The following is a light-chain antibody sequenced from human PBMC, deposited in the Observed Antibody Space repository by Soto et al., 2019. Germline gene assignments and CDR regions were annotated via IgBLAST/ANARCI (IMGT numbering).Light chain of an antibody. CDR3: QQCYSSPRT. V-gene: IGKV1-39*01. Sequence: DIQMTQSPSTLSASVGDRVTITCRASQSISTYLNWYQQKVGRAPTLLIYAASSPQSGVPSRFSGGGSGTDFTLTISSLQPEDFAMYFCQQCYSSPRTFGQGTKVEIK. CDR1: QSISTY. CDR2: AAS. J-gene: IGKJ1*01.